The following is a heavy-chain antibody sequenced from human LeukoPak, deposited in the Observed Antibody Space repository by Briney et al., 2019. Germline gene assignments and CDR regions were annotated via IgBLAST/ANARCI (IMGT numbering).Heavy chain of an antibody. Sequence: GGSLRLSCAASGFTFDNYWMSWVRQAPGKGLEWVANIRQDGGAKNYMASVKGHFTISRDNAKNSLYLQLNSLRAEDTALYYCARVDYVDEGWGYWGQGTLVTVSS. J-gene: IGHJ4*02. CDR1: GFTFDNYW. CDR2: IRQDGGAK. CDR3: ARVDYVDEGWGY. V-gene: IGHV3-7*01. D-gene: IGHD3-16*01.